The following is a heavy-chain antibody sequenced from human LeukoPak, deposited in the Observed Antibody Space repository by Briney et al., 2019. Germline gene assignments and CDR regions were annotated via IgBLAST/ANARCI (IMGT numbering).Heavy chain of an antibody. V-gene: IGHV1-18*04. J-gene: IGHJ6*04. CDR3: ARDLDKIMVRGVIIIEPYYYGMDV. CDR1: GYTFTSYG. CDR2: ISAYNGNT. Sequence: ASVKVSCKASGYTFTSYGISWVRQAPGQGLEWMGWISAYNGNTNYAQELQGRVTMTTDTSTSTAYTELRSLRSDDTAVCYCARDLDKIMVRGVIIIEPYYYGMDVWGKGTTVTVSS. D-gene: IGHD3-10*01.